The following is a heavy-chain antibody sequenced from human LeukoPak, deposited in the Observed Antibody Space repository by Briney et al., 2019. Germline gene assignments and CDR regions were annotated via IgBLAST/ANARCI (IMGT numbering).Heavy chain of an antibody. CDR1: GGSISSYY. Sequence: SETLSLTCTVSGGSISSYYWSWIRQLPGKGLEWIGYIYYSGSTNYNPSLKSRVTISVDTPKNQFSLKLSSVTAADTAVYYCARQSSSGWYPAYFDYWGQGTLVTVSS. CDR3: ARQSSSGWYPAYFDY. CDR2: IYYSGST. V-gene: IGHV4-59*08. D-gene: IGHD6-19*01. J-gene: IGHJ4*02.